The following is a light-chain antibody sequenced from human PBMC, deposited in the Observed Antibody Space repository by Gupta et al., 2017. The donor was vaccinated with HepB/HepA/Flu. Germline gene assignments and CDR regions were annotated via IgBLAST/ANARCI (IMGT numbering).Light chain of an antibody. CDR3: QKYGSSPVT. V-gene: IGKV3-20*01. CDR2: GAS. CDR1: QSVNDF. Sequence: EFVLTQSPDPLSLSPGERATLSCRASQSVNDFLAWYQQKPGQAPRLLIYGASSRATGIPDRFSGRGCGTYLTLTMSRLGCEYLAVYYCQKYGSSPVTFGQGTRLEI. J-gene: IGKJ5*01.